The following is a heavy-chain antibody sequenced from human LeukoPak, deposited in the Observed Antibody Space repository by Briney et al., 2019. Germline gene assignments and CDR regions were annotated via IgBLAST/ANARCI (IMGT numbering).Heavy chain of an antibody. CDR2: ISWNSGSI. J-gene: IGHJ3*02. CDR1: GFTFDDYA. CDR3: AKDRGWGSGLSAFDI. D-gene: IGHD7-27*01. Sequence: GGSLRLSCAASGFTFDDYAMHWVRQAPGKGLEGVSGISWNSGSIGYADSVKGRFTISRDNAKNSLYLQMNSLRAEDMALYYCAKDRGWGSGLSAFDIWGQGTMVTVSS. V-gene: IGHV3-9*03.